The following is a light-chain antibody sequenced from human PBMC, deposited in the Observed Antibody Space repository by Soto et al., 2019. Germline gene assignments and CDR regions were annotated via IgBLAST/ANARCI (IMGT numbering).Light chain of an antibody. Sequence: DIQMTQSPSTLSGSVGDRVTITCRASQTISSWLAWYQQKPGKAPKLLIYKASTLKSGVPSRFSGSGSGTEFTITISSLQPADFATYYCQHYNSYSEAFGQGTKLELK. J-gene: IGKJ1*01. CDR2: KAS. CDR1: QTISSW. V-gene: IGKV1-5*03. CDR3: QHYNSYSEA.